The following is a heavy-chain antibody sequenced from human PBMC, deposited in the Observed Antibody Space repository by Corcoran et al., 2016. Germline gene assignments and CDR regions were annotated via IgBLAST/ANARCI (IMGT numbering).Heavy chain of an antibody. CDR1: GFTFSSYD. D-gene: IGHD1-26*01. CDR2: IGTAADT. J-gene: IGHJ4*02. Sequence: EVQLVESGGGLVQPGGSLRLSCAASGFTFSSYDMHWVRQATGKGLEWVSAIGTAADTYYSGSVKGRFTISRENAKNSLYLQMNSLRAGDTAVYYCARAVSGSYYSDLGQGTLVTVSS. CDR3: ARAVSGSYYSD. V-gene: IGHV3-13*01.